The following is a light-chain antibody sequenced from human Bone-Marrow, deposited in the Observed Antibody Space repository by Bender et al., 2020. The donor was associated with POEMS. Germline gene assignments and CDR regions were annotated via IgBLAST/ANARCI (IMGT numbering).Light chain of an antibody. CDR3: TSYTRTNTWV. CDR2: GYN. Sequence: QSALTQPPSVSGSPGQSVTISCTGTSSDIGSYNHVCWYQQPPGTAPKLVIYGYNNRPSGVPDRFSGSKSGTSASLAITGLQAEDEGDYYCTSYTRTNTWVFGGGTKLTVL. V-gene: IGLV2-18*02. J-gene: IGLJ3*02. CDR1: SSDIGSYNH.